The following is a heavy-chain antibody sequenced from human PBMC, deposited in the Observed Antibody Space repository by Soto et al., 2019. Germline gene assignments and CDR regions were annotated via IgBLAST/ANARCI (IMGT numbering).Heavy chain of an antibody. CDR1: GFTFSGFD. CDR2: ISGRGENT. V-gene: IGHV3-23*01. Sequence: EVQLLESGGGLVQPGGSLRLSCAASGFTFSGFDMSWVRQATGKGLELVSTISGRGENTYYADSVKGRFTISRDNSKNTLNLQMNSLRGEETAVYYCAKDRGTGDYGVNAVDIWGQGTMVTVAS. D-gene: IGHD7-27*01. CDR3: AKDRGTGDYGVNAVDI. J-gene: IGHJ3*02.